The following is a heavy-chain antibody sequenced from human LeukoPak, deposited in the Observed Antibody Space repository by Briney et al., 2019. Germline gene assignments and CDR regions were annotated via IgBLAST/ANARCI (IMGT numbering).Heavy chain of an antibody. CDR3: ARGDSLMITFGGSEPDY. Sequence: ASVKVSCKASGYTFTNYYVHWVRQAPGQGLEWMGIINPSGGSTSYAQKFQGRVTMTRDTPTRTVYMELSSLRSEDTAVYYCARGDSLMITFGGSEPDYWGQGTLVTVSS. V-gene: IGHV1-46*01. D-gene: IGHD3-16*01. CDR1: GYTFTNYY. CDR2: INPSGGST. J-gene: IGHJ4*02.